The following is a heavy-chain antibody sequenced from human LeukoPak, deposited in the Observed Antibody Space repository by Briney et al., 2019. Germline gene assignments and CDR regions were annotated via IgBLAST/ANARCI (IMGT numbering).Heavy chain of an antibody. V-gene: IGHV5-51*01. CDR1: GYSFSTNW. D-gene: IGHD3/OR15-3a*01. CDR3: ARPRGTGIDAFDI. J-gene: IGHJ3*02. CDR2: IYPGDSDT. Sequence: GESLKISCKGSGYSFSTNWIAWVRQMPGKGLEWMGIIYPGDSDTRYSPSVQGQVTISADKSISTAYPQWSSLKASDTAMYYCARPRGTGIDAFDIWGQGTMVTVSS.